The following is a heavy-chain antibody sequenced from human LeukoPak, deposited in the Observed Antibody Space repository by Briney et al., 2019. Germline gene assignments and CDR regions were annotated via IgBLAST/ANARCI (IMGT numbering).Heavy chain of an antibody. V-gene: IGHV4-34*01. D-gene: IGHD6-6*01. CDR1: GGSISSYY. CDR3: ARRSIAARFLYYSYYMDV. J-gene: IGHJ6*03. CDR2: INHSGST. Sequence: PSETLSLTCTVSGGSISSYYWSWIRQPPGKGLEWIGEINHSGSTNYNPSLKSQVTISVDTSKNQFSLKLSSVTAADTAVYYCARRSIAARFLYYSYYMDVWGKGTTVTVSS.